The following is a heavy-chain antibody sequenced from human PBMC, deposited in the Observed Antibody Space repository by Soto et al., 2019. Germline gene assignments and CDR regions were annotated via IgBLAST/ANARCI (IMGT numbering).Heavy chain of an antibody. CDR1: GGTFSNYV. V-gene: IGHV1-69*01. CDR3: ELDVGSGELSVV. J-gene: IGHJ6*02. D-gene: IGHD3-10*01. Sequence: QVQLVQSGTEVKKPGSSAKVSCKASGGTFSNYVISWVRQAPGQGLEWMGGIIPLFGTTDYAKKFQGRIAITADESTTTVYMDLSSLRFEDTAVYFCELDVGSGELSVVWDQGTTVIVSS. CDR2: IIPLFGTT.